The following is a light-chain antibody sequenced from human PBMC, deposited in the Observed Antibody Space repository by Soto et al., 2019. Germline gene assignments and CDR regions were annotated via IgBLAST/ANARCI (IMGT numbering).Light chain of an antibody. CDR1: QSISNH. CDR2: KAS. V-gene: IGKV1-5*03. Sequence: DIQMTQSPSSLSASVEDRVIITCRASQSISNHLGWFQQKPGKAPKLLIYKASTLKSGVPSRFSGSGSGTEFTLTISSLQPDDFATYYCQHYNSYSEAFGQGTKVDIK. CDR3: QHYNSYSEA. J-gene: IGKJ1*01.